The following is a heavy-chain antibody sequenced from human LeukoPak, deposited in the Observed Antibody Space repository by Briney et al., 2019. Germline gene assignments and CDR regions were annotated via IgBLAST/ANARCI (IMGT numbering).Heavy chain of an antibody. J-gene: IGHJ4*02. CDR1: GFTFSDYY. D-gene: IGHD3-9*01. V-gene: IGHV3-11*06. CDR2: ISSSSSYT. Sequence: GGSLRLSCAASGFTFSDYYMSWIRQAPGKGLEWGSYISSSSSYTNYADSVNGRFTISRDNAKNSLYLQMNSLRAEDTAVYYCASLRYFDWYLWYWGQGTLVTVSS. CDR3: ASLRYFDWYLWY.